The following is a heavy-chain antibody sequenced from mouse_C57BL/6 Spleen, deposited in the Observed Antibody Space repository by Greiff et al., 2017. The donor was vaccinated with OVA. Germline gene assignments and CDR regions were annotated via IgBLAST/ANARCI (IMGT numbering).Heavy chain of an antibody. J-gene: IGHJ3*01. CDR3: ARQGVRKTWFAY. V-gene: IGHV5-6*01. CDR1: GFTFSSYG. CDR2: ISSGGSYT. Sequence: EVMLVESGGDLVKPGGSLKLSCAASGFTFSSYGMSWVRQTPDKRLEWVATISSGGSYTYYPDSVKGRITISRDNAKNTLYLQMSSLKSEDTAMYYCARQGVRKTWFAYWGQGTLVTVSA. D-gene: IGHD2-1*01.